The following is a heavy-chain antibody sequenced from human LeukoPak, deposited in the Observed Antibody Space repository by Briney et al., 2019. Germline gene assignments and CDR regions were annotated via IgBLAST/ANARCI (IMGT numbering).Heavy chain of an antibody. V-gene: IGHV1-69*04. CDR2: IIPILGIA. CDR3: ARDLGGSAPGSDY. Sequence: GASVKVSCKASGGTFSSYAISWVRQAPGQGLEWMGRIIPILGIANYAQKFQGRVMITADKSTSTAYMELSSLRSEDTAVYYCARDLGGSAPGSDYWGQGTLVTVSS. J-gene: IGHJ4*02. CDR1: GGTFSSYA. D-gene: IGHD3-10*01.